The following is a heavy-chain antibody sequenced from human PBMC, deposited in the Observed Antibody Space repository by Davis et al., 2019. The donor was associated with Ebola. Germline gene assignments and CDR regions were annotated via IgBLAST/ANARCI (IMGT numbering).Heavy chain of an antibody. J-gene: IGHJ6*02. CDR1: GGAFSSYA. D-gene: IGHD3-22*01. CDR3: ARGGITMMVVPRDYYYGLDV. Sequence: AASVKVSCKTSGGAFSSYAITWVRQAPGQGLEWMGGIIPLFGIPHYAQRFQGRVTIAADESSATAYMELSSLGYDDTAVYYCARGGITMMVVPRDYYYGLDVWGQGTTVTVSS. V-gene: IGHV1-69*13. CDR2: IIPLFGIP.